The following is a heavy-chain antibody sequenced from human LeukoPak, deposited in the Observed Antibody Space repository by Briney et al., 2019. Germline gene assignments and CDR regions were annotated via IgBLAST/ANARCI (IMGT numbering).Heavy chain of an antibody. CDR2: IWYDGSNK. V-gene: IGHV3-33*06. CDR1: GFTFSSYD. Sequence: PGGSLRLSCAASGFTFSSYDMHWVRQAPGKGLEWVAVIWYDGSNKYYADSVKGRFTISRDNSKNTLYLQMNSLRAEDTAVYYCAKDLTYYYDSSGYYSGGFDYWGQGTLVTVSS. J-gene: IGHJ4*02. CDR3: AKDLTYYYDSSGYYSGGFDY. D-gene: IGHD3-22*01.